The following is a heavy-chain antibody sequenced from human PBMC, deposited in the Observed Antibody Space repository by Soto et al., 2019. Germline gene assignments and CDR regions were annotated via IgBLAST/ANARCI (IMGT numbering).Heavy chain of an antibody. CDR1: GYTFTSYG. V-gene: IGHV1-18*01. CDR2: ISAYNGNT. D-gene: IGHD6-19*01. Sequence: QVQLVQSGAEVKKPGASVKVSCKASGYTFTSYGISWVRQAPGQGLEWMGWISAYNGNTNYAQKLQGRVTMTTDTSKSTAYMELRSLSSDDTAVYYCERCMEFIAVAGTDFDYGGQGTMVTVCS. CDR3: ERCMEFIAVAGTDFDY. J-gene: IGHJ4*02.